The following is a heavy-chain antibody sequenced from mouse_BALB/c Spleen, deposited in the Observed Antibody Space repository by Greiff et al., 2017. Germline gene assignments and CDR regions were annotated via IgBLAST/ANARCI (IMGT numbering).Heavy chain of an antibody. J-gene: IGHJ2*01. CDR2: INPNNGGT. CDR1: GYTFTDYN. Sequence: VQLQQSGPELVKPGASVKIPCKASGYTFTDYNMDWVKQSHGKSLEWIGDINPNNGGTIYNQKFKGKATLTVDKSSSTAYMELRSLTSEDTAVYYCARGYYGSSHPFDYWGQGTTLTVSS. V-gene: IGHV1-18*01. D-gene: IGHD1-1*01. CDR3: ARGYYGSSHPFDY.